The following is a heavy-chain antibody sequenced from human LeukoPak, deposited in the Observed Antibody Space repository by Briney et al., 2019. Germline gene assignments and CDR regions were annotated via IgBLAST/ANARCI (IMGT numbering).Heavy chain of an antibody. V-gene: IGHV3-7*01. D-gene: IGHD5-18*01. CDR2: IKQDGSKK. CDR3: ARDAVDTANAV. CDR1: GFPFSSYW. Sequence: GGSLRLSCVASGFPFSSYWMTWVRQAPGKGLEWVANIKQDGSKKSYVDSVKGRFTISRDNAKNTLYLQMNSLRAEDTAVYYCARDAVDTANAVWGQGTTVTVSS. J-gene: IGHJ6*02.